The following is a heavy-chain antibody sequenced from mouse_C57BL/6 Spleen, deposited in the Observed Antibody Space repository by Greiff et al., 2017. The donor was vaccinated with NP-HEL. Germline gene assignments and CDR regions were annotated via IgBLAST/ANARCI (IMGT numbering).Heavy chain of an antibody. Sequence: VQLQQSGTELVKPGASVKLSCKASGYTFTSYWMHWVKQRPGQGLEWIGNINPSNGGTNYNEKFKSKATLTVYKSSSTAYMQLRVLTSKESAVYYGAREGTNSGKGYAMDYGGQGTSVTVPS. CDR2: INPSNGGT. J-gene: IGHJ4*01. CDR1: GYTFTSYW. V-gene: IGHV1-53*01. CDR3: AREGTNSGKGYAMDY. D-gene: IGHD1-3*01.